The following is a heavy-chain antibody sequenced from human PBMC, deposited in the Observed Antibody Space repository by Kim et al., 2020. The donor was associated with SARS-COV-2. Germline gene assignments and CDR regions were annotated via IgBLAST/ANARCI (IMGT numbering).Heavy chain of an antibody. V-gene: IGHV4-39*07. Sequence: SETLSLTCTVSGGSISSSSYYWGWIRQPPGKGLEWIGSIYYSGSTYYNPSLKSRVTISVDTSKNQFSLKLSSVTAADTAVYYCARDHSGSYYYYGMDVWG. J-gene: IGHJ6*01. CDR2: IYYSGST. CDR3: ARDHSGSYYYYGMDV. CDR1: GGSISSSSYY. D-gene: IGHD1-26*01.